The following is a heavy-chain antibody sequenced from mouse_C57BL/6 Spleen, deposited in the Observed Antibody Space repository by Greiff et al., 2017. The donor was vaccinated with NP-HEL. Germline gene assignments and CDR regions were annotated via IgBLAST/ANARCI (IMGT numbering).Heavy chain of an antibody. Sequence: QVQLQQPGAELVKPGASVKLSCKASGYTFTSYWMHWVKQRPGQGLEWIGMIHPNSGSTNYNEKFKSKATLTVDKSSSTAYMQLSSLTSEDSAVDYCARGLYYGYPYYYAMDYWGQGTSVTVSS. CDR2: IHPNSGST. V-gene: IGHV1-64*01. D-gene: IGHD2-2*01. CDR1: GYTFTSYW. J-gene: IGHJ4*01. CDR3: ARGLYYGYPYYYAMDY.